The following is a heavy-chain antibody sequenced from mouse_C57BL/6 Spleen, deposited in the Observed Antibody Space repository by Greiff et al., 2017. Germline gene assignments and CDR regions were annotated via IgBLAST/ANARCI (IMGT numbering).Heavy chain of an antibody. D-gene: IGHD2-1*01. Sequence: VQLKESGPGLAKPSQTLSLPCSVPGYSITSDYWNWIRKFPGNKLEYMGYISYSGSTYYNPSLKSRISITRDTSKNQYYLQLNSVTTEDTATYYCARWDYGNYWYFDVWGTGTTVTVSS. CDR3: ARWDYGNYWYFDV. V-gene: IGHV3-8*01. J-gene: IGHJ1*03. CDR1: GYSITSDY. CDR2: ISYSGST.